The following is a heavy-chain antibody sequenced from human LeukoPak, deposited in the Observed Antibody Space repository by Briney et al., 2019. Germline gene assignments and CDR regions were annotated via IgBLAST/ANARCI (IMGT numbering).Heavy chain of an antibody. V-gene: IGHV1-2*02. CDR1: GYTFTGYY. D-gene: IGHD2-8*01. Sequence: ASVKVSCKASGYTFTGYYMHWVRQAPGQGLEWMGWINPNSGGTNYAQKFQGRVTMTRDTSISTAYMELSRLRSDDTAVYYCAKDCDGCMMTFDNWGQGTLVTVSS. CDR2: INPNSGGT. CDR3: AKDCDGCMMTFDN. J-gene: IGHJ4*02.